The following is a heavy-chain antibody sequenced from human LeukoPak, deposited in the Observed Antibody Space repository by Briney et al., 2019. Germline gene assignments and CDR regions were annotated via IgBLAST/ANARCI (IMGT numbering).Heavy chain of an antibody. Sequence: GGSLRLSCAASGFTFSSYGMHWVRQAPGKGLEWVAFIRYDGSNKYYADSVKGRFTISRDNSKNTPYLQMNSLRAEDTAVYYCAKEGNYGDYVDNYFDYWGQGTLVTVSS. CDR2: IRYDGSNK. D-gene: IGHD4-17*01. J-gene: IGHJ4*02. CDR1: GFTFSSYG. V-gene: IGHV3-30*02. CDR3: AKEGNYGDYVDNYFDY.